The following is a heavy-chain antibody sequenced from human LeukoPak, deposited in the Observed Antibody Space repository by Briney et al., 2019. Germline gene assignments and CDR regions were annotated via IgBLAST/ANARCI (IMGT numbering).Heavy chain of an antibody. CDR3: ARVGGFWSGYYTDY. CDR1: GGSFSGYY. J-gene: IGHJ4*02. D-gene: IGHD3-3*01. Sequence: SETLSLTCAVYGGSFSGYYWSWIRQPPGKGLEWIGEINHSGSTNYNPSLKSRVTISVDTSKNQFSLKLTSVTAADTAVYYCARVGGFWSGYYTDYWGQGTLVTVSS. CDR2: INHSGST. V-gene: IGHV4-34*01.